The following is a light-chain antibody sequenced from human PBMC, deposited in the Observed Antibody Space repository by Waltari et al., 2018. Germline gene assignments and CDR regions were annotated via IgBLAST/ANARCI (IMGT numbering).Light chain of an antibody. CDR1: GSNIGAGYD. CDR3: QSYDTTLSVV. V-gene: IGLV1-40*01. J-gene: IGLJ2*01. Sequence: QSVLTQPPSVSGAPGQRVTISCTGSGSNIGAGYDVHWYRQIPGKAPTLLIYGVNTRPPGVSDRFSGSQFDTSASLAIAGLQADDEADYYCQSYDTTLSVVFGGGTKLTVL. CDR2: GVN.